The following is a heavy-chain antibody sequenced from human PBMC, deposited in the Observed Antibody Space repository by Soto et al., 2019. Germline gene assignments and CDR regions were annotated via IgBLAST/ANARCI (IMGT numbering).Heavy chain of an antibody. D-gene: IGHD6-19*01. CDR1: GDSVSSNSAA. Sequence: PSQTLSLTCAISGDSVSSNSAAWNWIRQSPSRGLEWLGRTYYRSKWYNDYAVSVKSRITINPDTSKNQFSLQLNSVTPEDTAVYYCARDWSSRRIAVAVLDRYYYYGMDVWGQGTTVTVSS. J-gene: IGHJ6*02. CDR2: TYYRSKWYN. CDR3: ARDWSSRRIAVAVLDRYYYYGMDV. V-gene: IGHV6-1*01.